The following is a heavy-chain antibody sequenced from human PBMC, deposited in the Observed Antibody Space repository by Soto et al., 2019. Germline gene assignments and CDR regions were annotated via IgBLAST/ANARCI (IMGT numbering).Heavy chain of an antibody. D-gene: IGHD6-19*01. CDR3: AKGGAVADYYGMDV. CDR1: GFPFGDFG. CDR2: ISHDGSDK. Sequence: LRLSCAASGFPFGDFGMHWLRQAPGKGLEWVAVISHDGSDKFYADSVKARFTISRDNSKNTLYLQMSGLRGEDTAVYYCAKGGAVADYYGMDVWGQGTTVTVLL. V-gene: IGHV3-30*18. J-gene: IGHJ6*02.